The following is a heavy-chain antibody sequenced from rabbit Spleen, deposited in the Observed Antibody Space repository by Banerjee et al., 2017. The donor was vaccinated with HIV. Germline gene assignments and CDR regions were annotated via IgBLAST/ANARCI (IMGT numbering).Heavy chain of an antibody. CDR1: GLDFSSSYW. CDR3: ARDSAGREDFNL. V-gene: IGHV1S45*01. Sequence: QEQLVESGGGLVQPEGSLTLTCKASGLDFSSSYWICWVRQAPGKGLEWIACIDVVRSGSTYYASWAKGRITISKTSSTTVTLQMTRLTAADTATYFCARDSAGREDFNLWGPGTLVTVS. D-gene: IGHD4-2*01. J-gene: IGHJ4*01. CDR2: IDVVRSGST.